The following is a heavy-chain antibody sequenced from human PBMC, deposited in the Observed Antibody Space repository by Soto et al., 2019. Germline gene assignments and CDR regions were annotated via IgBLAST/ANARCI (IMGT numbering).Heavy chain of an antibody. CDR3: ARDEWIGITMVRGVKGEDYYYYMDV. J-gene: IGHJ6*03. CDR1: GGTFSSYT. V-gene: IGHV1-69*04. D-gene: IGHD3-10*01. CDR2: IIPILGIA. Sequence: ASVKVSCKASGGTFSSYTISWVRQAPGQGLEWMGRIIPILGIANYAQKFQGRVTITADKSTSTAYMELSSLRSEDTAVYYCARDEWIGITMVRGVKGEDYYYYMDVWGKGTTVTVSS.